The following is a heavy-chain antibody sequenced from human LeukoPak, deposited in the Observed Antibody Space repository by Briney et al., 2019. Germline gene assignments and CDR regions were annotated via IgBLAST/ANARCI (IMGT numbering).Heavy chain of an antibody. CDR3: AKDPETYSSRWFDS. CDR1: GFTFSNYA. J-gene: IGHJ5*01. V-gene: IGHV3-23*01. CDR2: LSDNGGSP. Sequence: GGSLRLSCAASGFTFSNYAMSWVRQAPGKGLEWVSSLSDNGGSPYYADSVKGRFTISSDNSKNTLYLHMNSLRVEDTAVYYCAKDPETYSSRWFDSWGQGTLVTVSS. D-gene: IGHD2-21*01.